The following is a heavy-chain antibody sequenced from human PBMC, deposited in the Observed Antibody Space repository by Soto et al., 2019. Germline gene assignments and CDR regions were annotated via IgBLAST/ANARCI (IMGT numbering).Heavy chain of an antibody. CDR2: IYYSGSS. D-gene: IGHD4-17*01. CDR1: GGSISRGDYY. J-gene: IGHJ6*02. CDR3: ARVIADDYGDSYGMDV. V-gene: IGHV4-30-4*01. Sequence: SEPLSLTRTVSGGSISRGDYYWCWIRQPPGKGLEWIGYIYYSGSSYYNPSLKSRVTISVDTSKNQFSLKLSSVTAADAAVYYCARVIADDYGDSYGMDVWGQGTTVTVSS.